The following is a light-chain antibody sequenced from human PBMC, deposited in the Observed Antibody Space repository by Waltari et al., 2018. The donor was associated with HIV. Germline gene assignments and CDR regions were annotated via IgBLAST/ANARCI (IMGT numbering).Light chain of an antibody. CDR2: RDN. CDR1: SSNVGRNA. Sequence: QSALTQPPSASGTPGQRVTISCSGSSSNVGRNAVYWYQKFPGSAPQLVIYRDNQRAPGVCARFSGSKSGAAASLAISGLRSEDEADVYCSTWDDSLKDVLFGGGTKLTVL. V-gene: IGLV1-47*01. CDR3: STWDDSLKDVL. J-gene: IGLJ2*01.